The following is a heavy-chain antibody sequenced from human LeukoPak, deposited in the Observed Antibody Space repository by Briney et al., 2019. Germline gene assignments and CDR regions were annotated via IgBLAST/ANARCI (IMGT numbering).Heavy chain of an antibody. D-gene: IGHD3-22*01. CDR1: GYTFTSYG. CDR3: ASYYYDSSGYYTEYFQH. Sequence: ASVKVSCKASGYTFTSYGISWVRQAPGQGLEWMGWISAYNGNTNYAQKLQGRVTMTTDTSTSTAYMELRSLRSEDTAVYYCASYYYDSSGYYTEYFQHWGQGTLVTASS. V-gene: IGHV1-18*01. J-gene: IGHJ1*01. CDR2: ISAYNGNT.